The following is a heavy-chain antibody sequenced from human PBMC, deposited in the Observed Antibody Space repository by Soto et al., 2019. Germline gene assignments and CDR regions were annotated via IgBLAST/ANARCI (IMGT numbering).Heavy chain of an antibody. Sequence: SETLSLTCTVSGGSISSSSYYWGWIRQPPGKGLEWIGSIFYSGSTYYNPSLKSRVTISVDTSKNQFSLKLSSVTAADTAVYYCARPTSTDLRDPFDIWGQGIMVT. D-gene: IGHD4-17*01. V-gene: IGHV4-39*01. CDR2: IFYSGST. CDR3: ARPTSTDLRDPFDI. J-gene: IGHJ3*02. CDR1: GGSISSSSYY.